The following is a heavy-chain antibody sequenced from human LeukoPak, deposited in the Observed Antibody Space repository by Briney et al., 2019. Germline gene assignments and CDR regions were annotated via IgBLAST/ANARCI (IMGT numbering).Heavy chain of an antibody. CDR2: MNPSTGDT. D-gene: IGHD1-26*01. J-gene: IGHJ4*02. V-gene: IGHV1-8*01. Sequence: ASVKVSCKASGYTFTGYDINWGRRAIGQGLEWLGWMNPSTGDTGYAQKFQGRVTMTRNTSVDTAFMELSGLGSEDTAVYYCTRGSLSGSSRDYWGQGTLVTVSS. CDR1: GYTFTGYD. CDR3: TRGSLSGSSRDY.